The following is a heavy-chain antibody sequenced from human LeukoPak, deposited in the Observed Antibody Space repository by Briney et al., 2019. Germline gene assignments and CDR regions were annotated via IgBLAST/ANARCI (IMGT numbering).Heavy chain of an antibody. D-gene: IGHD4-17*01. Sequence: SETLSLTCTVCRGSIRCRLYYWMWIRQPPGKGLEWIGYNYYSGSTYYNPSLNSRVTISVEPSKNQFSLTLSYPTAPEHARQYCAIGVATLTFDYWGEGTLVTVSS. CDR3: AIGVATLTFDY. J-gene: IGHJ4*02. CDR1: RGSIRCRLYY. CDR2: NYYSGST. V-gene: IGHV4-30-4*01.